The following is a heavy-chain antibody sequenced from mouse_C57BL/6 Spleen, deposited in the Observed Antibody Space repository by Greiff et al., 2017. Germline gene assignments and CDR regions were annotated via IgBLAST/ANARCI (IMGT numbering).Heavy chain of an antibody. J-gene: IGHJ1*03. CDR1: GYAFSSSW. CDR3: ARNYGSSYRYWYFDV. V-gene: IGHV1-82*01. D-gene: IGHD1-1*01. Sequence: QVQLQQSGPELVKPGASVKISCKASGYAFSSSWMNWVKQRPGKGLEWIGRIYPGDGDTNYNGKFKGKAILTAYKSSSTAYMQLSSLTSEDSAVYFCARNYGSSYRYWYFDVWGTGTTVTVSS. CDR2: IYPGDGDT.